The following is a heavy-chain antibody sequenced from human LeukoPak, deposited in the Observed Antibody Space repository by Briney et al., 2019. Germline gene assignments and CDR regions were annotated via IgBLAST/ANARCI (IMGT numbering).Heavy chain of an antibody. CDR3: ARGVPGTYYYYYMDD. CDR1: GYTFTGYY. D-gene: IGHD2-2*01. J-gene: IGHJ6*03. Sequence: ASVKVSCKASGYTFTGYYMHWVRQAPGQGLEWMGWINPNSGGTNYAQRFQGRVTMTRDTSITTAYMELTRLRSDDTAVYYCARGVPGTYYYYYMDDWGKGTTVTVSS. V-gene: IGHV1-2*02. CDR2: INPNSGGT.